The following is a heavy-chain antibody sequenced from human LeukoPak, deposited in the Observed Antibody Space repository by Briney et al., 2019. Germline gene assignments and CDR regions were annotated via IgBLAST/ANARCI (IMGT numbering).Heavy chain of an antibody. J-gene: IGHJ4*02. CDR2: IYTTGST. D-gene: IGHD3-22*01. CDR1: GFTVSSNS. CDR3: ARRAGDYSHPYDY. Sequence: GGSLRLSCTVSGFTVSSNSMSWVRQAPGKGLEWVSFIYTTGSTHTSDSVNGRFTISRDSSKNTLYLQMNSLRAEDTAVYYCARRAGDYSHPYDYWGQGTLVTVSS. V-gene: IGHV3-53*01.